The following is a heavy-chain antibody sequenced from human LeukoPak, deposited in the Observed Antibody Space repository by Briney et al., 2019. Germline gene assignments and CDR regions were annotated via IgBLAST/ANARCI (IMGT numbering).Heavy chain of an antibody. Sequence: PGGSLRLSCAASGFTFSSYAMHWVRQAPGKGLEWVAVISYDGSNKYYADSVKGRFTISRDNSKNTLYLQMNSLRAEDTAVYYCAKDWANIVVVPAAYYYYYMDVWGKGTTVTVSS. D-gene: IGHD2-2*01. V-gene: IGHV3-30-3*01. CDR3: AKDWANIVVVPAAYYYYYMDV. CDR2: ISYDGSNK. J-gene: IGHJ6*03. CDR1: GFTFSSYA.